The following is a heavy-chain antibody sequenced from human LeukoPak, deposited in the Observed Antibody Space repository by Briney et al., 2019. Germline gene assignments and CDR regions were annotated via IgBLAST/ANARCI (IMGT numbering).Heavy chain of an antibody. J-gene: IGHJ4*02. CDR2: ISAYNGNT. D-gene: IGHD4-17*01. CDR1: GYTFTSYG. Sequence: ASVKVSCKASGYTFTSYGISWVRQAPGQGLEWMGCISAYNGNTNYAQKLQGRVTMTTDTSTSTAYMELRSLRSDDTAVYYCARTPDYGDYIYFDYWGQGTLVTVSS. V-gene: IGHV1-18*01. CDR3: ARTPDYGDYIYFDY.